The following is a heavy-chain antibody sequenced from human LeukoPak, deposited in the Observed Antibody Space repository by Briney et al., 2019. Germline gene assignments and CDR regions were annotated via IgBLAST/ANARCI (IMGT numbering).Heavy chain of an antibody. J-gene: IGHJ4*02. CDR1: GFTFSSYG. V-gene: IGHV3-48*01. D-gene: IGHD3-3*01. Sequence: GGSLRLSCAASGFTFSSYGMSWVRQAPGKGLEWISYISGSGSSEKYADSVKGRFTISRDNGKNSLYLQMNDLRAEDTAVYYCARYYDFWGATNVPFDYWGQGTLVTVSS. CDR2: ISGSGSSE. CDR3: ARYYDFWGATNVPFDY.